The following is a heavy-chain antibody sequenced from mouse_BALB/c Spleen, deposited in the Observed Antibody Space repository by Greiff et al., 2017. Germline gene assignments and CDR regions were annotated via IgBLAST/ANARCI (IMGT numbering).Heavy chain of an antibody. CDR3: ARWGYYDYGYAMDY. CDR1: GYSITSDYA. CDR2: ISYSGST. V-gene: IGHV3-2*02. J-gene: IGHJ4*01. D-gene: IGHD2-4*01. Sequence: ESGPGLVKPSQSLSLTCTVTGYSITSDYAWNWIRQFPGNKLEWMGYISYSGSTSYNPSLKSRISITRDTSKNQFFLQLNSVTTEDTATYYCARWGYYDYGYAMDYWGQGTSVTVSS.